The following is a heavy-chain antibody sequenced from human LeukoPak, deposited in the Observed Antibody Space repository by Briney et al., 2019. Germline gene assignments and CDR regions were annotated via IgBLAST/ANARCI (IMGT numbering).Heavy chain of an antibody. V-gene: IGHV3-23*01. J-gene: IGHJ4*02. CDR3: AKGGKWDVTPFDY. CDR2: ISGGGGST. Sequence: GGSLRLSCAASGFTFSSYSMNWVRQAPGKGLEWVSTISGGGGSTYYADSVKGRFTISRDNSKNTLYLQVNSLRAEDTAVYYCAKGGKWDVTPFDYWGQGTLVTVSS. CDR1: GFTFSSYS. D-gene: IGHD1-26*01.